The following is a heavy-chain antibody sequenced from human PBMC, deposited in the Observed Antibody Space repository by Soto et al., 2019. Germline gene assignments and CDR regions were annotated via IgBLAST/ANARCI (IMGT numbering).Heavy chain of an antibody. CDR3: ARPEHYYGTGSDTGSMDV. D-gene: IGHD3-10*01. CDR2: INHSGST. V-gene: IGHV4-34*01. CDR1: GGSFSGYY. Sequence: SETLSLTCAVYGGSFSGYYWSWIRQPPGKGLEWIGEINHSGSTNYNPSLKSRVTISVDTSKNQFSPKLSSVTAADTAVYYCARPEHYYGTGSDTGSMDVWGQGTTVTVSS. J-gene: IGHJ6*02.